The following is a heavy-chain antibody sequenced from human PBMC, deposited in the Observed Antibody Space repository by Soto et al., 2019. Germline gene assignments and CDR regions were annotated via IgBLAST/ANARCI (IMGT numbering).Heavy chain of an antibody. D-gene: IGHD5-12*01. Sequence: PSETLSLTCTVSGGSISSYYWSWIRQPPGKGLEWIGYIYYSGSTNYNPSLKSRVTISVDTSKNQFSLKLSSVTAADTAVYYCARYRALFGFSTMNWFDPWGQGTLVTVSS. CDR2: IYYSGST. J-gene: IGHJ5*02. V-gene: IGHV4-59*01. CDR3: ARYRALFGFSTMNWFDP. CDR1: GGSISSYY.